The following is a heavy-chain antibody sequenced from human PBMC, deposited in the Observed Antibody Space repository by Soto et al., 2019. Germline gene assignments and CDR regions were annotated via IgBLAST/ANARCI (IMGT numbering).Heavy chain of an antibody. J-gene: IGHJ5*02. Sequence: ASETLSLTCAVSGGSISSGFYSWSWIRQPPGQGLEWIGYIYNSGNTYYNPSLMSRVTISVDRSQNHFSLKLTSVTAADTAVYYCARGSDGVWNWFDPWGQGTQVTVSS. CDR1: GGSISSGFYS. CDR2: IYNSGNT. V-gene: IGHV4-30-2*01. CDR3: ARGSDGVWNWFDP. D-gene: IGHD2-21*02.